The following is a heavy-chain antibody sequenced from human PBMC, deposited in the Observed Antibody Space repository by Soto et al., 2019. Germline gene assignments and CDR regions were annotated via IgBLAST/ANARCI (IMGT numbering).Heavy chain of an antibody. D-gene: IGHD3-10*01. V-gene: IGHV3-48*01. CDR3: ARAVAAGDY. Sequence: EVQLVESGGGLVQPGGSLRLSCAASGFTFSSYSMNWVRQAPGKGLEWVSYISSSSYTIYYADSVKGRFTISRDNAENSLYLQINSLRAEDTAVYYCARAVAAGDYWGQGTLVTVSS. J-gene: IGHJ4*02. CDR2: ISSSSYTI. CDR1: GFTFSSYS.